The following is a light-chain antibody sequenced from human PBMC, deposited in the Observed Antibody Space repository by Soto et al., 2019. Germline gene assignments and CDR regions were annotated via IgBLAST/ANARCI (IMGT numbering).Light chain of an antibody. CDR3: QQYNNWPPIT. Sequence: ETVMTQSPATLSVSPGERATLSCRASQSVSSKLAWYQQKPGQAPRLLIYGASTRATGIPARFSGSGSGTEFTLSISGPQSEDSAVYYCQQYNNWPPITFGQGTRLEIK. J-gene: IGKJ5*01. CDR2: GAS. CDR1: QSVSSK. V-gene: IGKV3D-15*01.